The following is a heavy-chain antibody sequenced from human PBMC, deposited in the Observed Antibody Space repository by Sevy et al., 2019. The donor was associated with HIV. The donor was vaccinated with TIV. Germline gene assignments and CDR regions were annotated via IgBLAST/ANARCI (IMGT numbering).Heavy chain of an antibody. D-gene: IGHD3-10*01. V-gene: IGHV3-15*01. CDR3: TTDLKKRGLSALPDY. CDR2: IKSKTDGGTT. CDR1: GFTFSNAW. J-gene: IGHJ4*02. Sequence: GGSLRLSCAASGFTFSNAWMSWVRQAPGKGLEWVGRIKSKTDGGTTDYAAPVKGRFTISRDDSKNTLYLQMNSLKTEDTAIYYCTTDLKKRGLSALPDYWGQGTLVTVSS.